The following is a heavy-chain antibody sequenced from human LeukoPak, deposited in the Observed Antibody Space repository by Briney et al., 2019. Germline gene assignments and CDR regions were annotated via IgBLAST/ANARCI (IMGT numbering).Heavy chain of an antibody. D-gene: IGHD3-10*01. V-gene: IGHV3-30*02. CDR1: GFTFSGYG. J-gene: IGHJ6*03. CDR2: IRYDGSNK. CDR3: AKTESNYYYYMDV. Sequence: PGGSLRLSCAASGFTFSGYGMHWVRQAPGKGLEWVAFIRYDGSNKYYADSVKGRFTISRDNSKNTLYLQMNSLRAEDTAVYYCAKTESNYYYYMDVWGKGTTVTISS.